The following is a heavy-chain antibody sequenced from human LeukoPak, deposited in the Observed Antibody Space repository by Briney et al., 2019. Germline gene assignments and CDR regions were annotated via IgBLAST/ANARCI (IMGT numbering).Heavy chain of an antibody. CDR2: ISSSGSTI. D-gene: IGHD1-26*01. CDR3: ARGPSENYFPHGN. J-gene: IGHJ4*02. CDR1: GFTFSSYE. Sequence: GGSMRLSCAASGFTFSSYEMNWVRQAPGKGLEWVSYISSSGSTIYYADSVKGRFTISRDNAKNSLYLQMNSLRDEDTAVYYCARGPSENYFPHGNWGQGTLVLVSS. V-gene: IGHV3-48*03.